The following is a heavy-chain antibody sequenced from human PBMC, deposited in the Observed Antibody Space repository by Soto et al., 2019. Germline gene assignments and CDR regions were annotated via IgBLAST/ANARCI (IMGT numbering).Heavy chain of an antibody. J-gene: IGHJ3*02. Sequence: GGSLRLTCAASGFTFSSYSMNWVRQAPGKGLEWVSSISSSSSYIYYADSVKGRFTISRDNAKNSLYLQMNSLRAEDTAVYYCARAGNYDAFDIWGQGTMVTVSS. CDR1: GFTFSSYS. D-gene: IGHD2-21*01. CDR2: ISSSSSYI. CDR3: ARAGNYDAFDI. V-gene: IGHV3-21*01.